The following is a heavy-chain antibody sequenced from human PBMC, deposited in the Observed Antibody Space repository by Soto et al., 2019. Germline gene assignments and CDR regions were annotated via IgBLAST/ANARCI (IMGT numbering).Heavy chain of an antibody. V-gene: IGHV4-39*01. Sequence: SETLSLTCTVSGGSISSSSYYWGWIRQPPGKGLEWIGSIYYSGSTYYNPSLKSRVTISVDTSKNQFSLKLSSVTAADTAVYYCARLPFTEYIVATNHDYWGQGTLVTVSS. CDR3: ARLPFTEYIVATNHDY. CDR1: GGSISSSSYY. D-gene: IGHD5-12*01. J-gene: IGHJ4*02. CDR2: IYYSGST.